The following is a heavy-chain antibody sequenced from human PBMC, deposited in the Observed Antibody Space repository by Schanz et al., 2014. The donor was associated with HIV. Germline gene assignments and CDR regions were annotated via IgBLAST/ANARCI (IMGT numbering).Heavy chain of an antibody. V-gene: IGHV3-9*01. CDR3: VSQGRTDEGNFEL. CDR2: ISWNGASI. CDR1: GFTLSRYS. J-gene: IGHJ6*02. Sequence: EVQLVESGGGLVKPGGSLRLSCAASGFTLSRYSMNWVRQAPGKGLEWVSDISWNGASIGYADSVKGRFTISRDNAKNSLYLQMNSLRVEDTALFYCVSQGRTDEGNFELWGQGTTVTVSS. D-gene: IGHD3-9*01.